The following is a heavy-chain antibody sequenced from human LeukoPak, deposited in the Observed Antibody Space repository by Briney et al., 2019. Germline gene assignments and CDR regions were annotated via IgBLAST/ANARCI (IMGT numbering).Heavy chain of an antibody. J-gene: IGHJ4*02. Sequence: GGSLRLSCAASTFTFSNYAMSWVRQAPGKGLEWVSGIYVSAGSAYYADSVKGRFTISRDNSKNTLYLQMNSLRAEDTAVYYCAKDYSSAYWGQGTLVTVSS. CDR3: AKDYSSAY. CDR1: TFTFSNYA. CDR2: IYVSAGSA. V-gene: IGHV3-23*01. D-gene: IGHD3-22*01.